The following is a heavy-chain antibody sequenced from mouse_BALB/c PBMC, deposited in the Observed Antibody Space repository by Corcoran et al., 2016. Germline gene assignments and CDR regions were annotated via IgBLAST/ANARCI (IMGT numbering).Heavy chain of an antibody. CDR1: GYSFTSYY. V-gene: IGHV1S135*01. CDR2: IDPFNGGT. J-gene: IGHJ1*01. CDR3: VRGYWYFDV. Sequence: EIQLQQSGPELMKPGASVKISCKASGYSFTSYYMHWVKQSHGKSLEWIGYIDPFNGGTSYNQKFKGKATLTVDKSSSTAYMHLSSLTSEDSAVYYCVRGYWYFDVWGAGTTVTVSS.